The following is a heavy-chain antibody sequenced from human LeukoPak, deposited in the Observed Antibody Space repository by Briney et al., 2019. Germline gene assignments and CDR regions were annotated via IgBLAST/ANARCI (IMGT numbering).Heavy chain of an antibody. Sequence: ASVKVSCKVSGYTLTELSMHWVRQAPGKGLEWMGGFDPEDGETIYAQKFQGRVTMTEDTSTDTAYMELSSLRSEDTAVYYCARQGPVVPAANDAFDIWGQGTMVTVSS. J-gene: IGHJ3*02. D-gene: IGHD2-2*01. CDR3: ARQGPVVPAANDAFDI. CDR1: GYTLTELS. CDR2: FDPEDGET. V-gene: IGHV1-24*01.